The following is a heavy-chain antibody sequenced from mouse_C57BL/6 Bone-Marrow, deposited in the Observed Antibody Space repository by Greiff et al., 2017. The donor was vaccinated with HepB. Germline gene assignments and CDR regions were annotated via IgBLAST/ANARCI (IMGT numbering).Heavy chain of an antibody. Sequence: EVHLVESGGGLVQSGRSLRLSCATSGFTFSDFYMEWVRQAPGKGLEWIAASRNKANDYTTEYSASVKGRFIVSRDTSQSILYLQMNALSAEDTAIYYCARDCYDYDEGYYYAMDYWGQGTSVTVSS. CDR2: SRNKANDYTT. J-gene: IGHJ4*01. CDR3: ARDCYDYDEGYYYAMDY. D-gene: IGHD2-4*01. V-gene: IGHV7-1*01. CDR1: GFTFSDFY.